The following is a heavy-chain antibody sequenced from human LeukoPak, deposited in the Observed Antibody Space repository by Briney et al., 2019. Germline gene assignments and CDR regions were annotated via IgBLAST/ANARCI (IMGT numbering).Heavy chain of an antibody. D-gene: IGHD2-2*01. CDR1: GFVFNAHG. J-gene: IGHJ4*02. CDR3: AKQSGAMPNFDH. Sequence: GGSLRLSCAASGFVFNAHGMHWVRQAPGKGLEWLATIWFDGTNIYYADSVKGRFTISRDNSKNTLYLLMDTLRAEDTAVYYCAKQSGAMPNFDHLGRGTLVTVSS. V-gene: IGHV3-33*06. CDR2: IWFDGTNI.